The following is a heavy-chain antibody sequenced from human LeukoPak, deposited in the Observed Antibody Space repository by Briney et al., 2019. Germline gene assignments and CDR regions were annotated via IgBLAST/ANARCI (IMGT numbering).Heavy chain of an antibody. D-gene: IGHD3-22*01. Sequence: SVKVSCKASGGTFSSYAISWVRQAPGQGLEWMGCIIPNLGIANYAQKFQGRVTITADKSTSTAYMELSSLRSEATAVYYWARGRGYSDAFDIWGQGTMLTVSS. CDR2: IIPNLGIA. CDR3: ARGRGYSDAFDI. V-gene: IGHV1-69*10. CDR1: GGTFSSYA. J-gene: IGHJ3*02.